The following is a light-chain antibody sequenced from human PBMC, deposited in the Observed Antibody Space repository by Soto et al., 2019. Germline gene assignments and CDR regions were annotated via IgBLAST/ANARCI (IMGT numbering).Light chain of an antibody. CDR1: SSDVGGLNY. V-gene: IGLV2-8*01. CDR3: GSYAVTNIFA. Sequence: QSALTQPPSASGSPGQSVTISCSGTSSDVGGLNYVSWYQQHPGRAPKVLLYEVNKRPSGVPDRFSGSKSGSTASLTVSGLQVQDEAEYYCGSYAVTNIFAFGSGTKLTVL. J-gene: IGLJ1*01. CDR2: EVN.